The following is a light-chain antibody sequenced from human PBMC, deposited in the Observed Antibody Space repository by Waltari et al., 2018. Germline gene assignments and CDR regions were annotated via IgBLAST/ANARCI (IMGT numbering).Light chain of an antibody. Sequence: DTQVTQSPSTLSASVGDSVTITCRASQTILTWMAWDQQQPGKAPQLLIYKATRLESGVPSRFSGTAAGTEFTLTISSLQPDDSATYYCQQYHDYSTFGQGTKLEIK. J-gene: IGKJ2*01. CDR2: KAT. CDR1: QTILTW. CDR3: QQYHDYST. V-gene: IGKV1-5*03.